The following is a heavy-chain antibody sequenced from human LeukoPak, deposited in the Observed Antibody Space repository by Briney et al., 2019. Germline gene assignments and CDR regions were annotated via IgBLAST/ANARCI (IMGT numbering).Heavy chain of an antibody. J-gene: IGHJ4*02. Sequence: PSQTLSLTCTVSGGSISSGGYYWSWIPQPPGKGLEWIGYIYHSGSTYYNPSLKSRVTISVDRSKNQFSLKLSSVTAADTAVYYCARVVGRITMVRGVKGFDYWGQGTLVTVSS. CDR2: IYHSGST. D-gene: IGHD3-10*01. V-gene: IGHV4-30-2*01. CDR3: ARVVGRITMVRGVKGFDY. CDR1: GGSISSGGYY.